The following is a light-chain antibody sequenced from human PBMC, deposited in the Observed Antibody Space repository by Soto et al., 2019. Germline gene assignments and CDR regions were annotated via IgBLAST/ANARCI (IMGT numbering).Light chain of an antibody. Sequence: EIVLTQSPGTLALSLGDGATLSCRASQTVNRNYLAWYHQKPGQPPRLLIYGVSNRATGVPDRFSGGGSGTEFTLTIVRLEPDDFGTYYCQQYIDSPRTFGQGTGVEVK. CDR3: QQYIDSPRT. CDR1: QTVNRNY. J-gene: IGKJ1*01. CDR2: GVS. V-gene: IGKV3-20*01.